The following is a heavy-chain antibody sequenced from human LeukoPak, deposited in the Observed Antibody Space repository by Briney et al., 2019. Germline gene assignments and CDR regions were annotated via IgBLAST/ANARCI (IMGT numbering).Heavy chain of an antibody. Sequence: GGSLRLSCAASGFTFSSYWMSWVRQAPGKGLEWVANIKQDGSEKYYVDSVKGRFTISRDNAKNSLYLQMNSLRAEDTALYHCARERKVSGSYFHYYYYMDVWGKGTTVTVSS. CDR1: GFTFSSYW. J-gene: IGHJ6*03. V-gene: IGHV3-7*03. CDR3: ARERKVSGSYFHYYYYMDV. CDR2: IKQDGSEK. D-gene: IGHD1-26*01.